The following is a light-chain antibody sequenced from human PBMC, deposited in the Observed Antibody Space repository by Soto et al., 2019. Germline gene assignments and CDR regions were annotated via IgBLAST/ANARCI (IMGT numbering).Light chain of an antibody. Sequence: DIQMTQSPSSLSATVGDRVTITCRASQTIGKYLNWYQQQPGKVPKLLIYDASYLQSGVPSRFSGSESGTDFTLNFSDLRPEDFATYYCQQSFSIPFTFGPGTKVDI. J-gene: IGKJ3*01. CDR2: DAS. V-gene: IGKV1-39*01. CDR3: QQSFSIPFT. CDR1: QTIGKY.